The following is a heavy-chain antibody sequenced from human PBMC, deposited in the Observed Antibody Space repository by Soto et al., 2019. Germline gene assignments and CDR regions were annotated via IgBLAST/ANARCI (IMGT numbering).Heavy chain of an antibody. CDR3: ARDRVRFLEWAPDYYYGMDD. V-gene: IGHV4-34*01. CDR1: GGSFSGYY. J-gene: IGHJ6*01. Sequence: TGTLSLTWAVYGGSFSGYYWGWIRQPPGKGLEWIGEINHSGSTNYNPSLKSRVTISVDTSKNQFSLKLSSVTAADTAVYYCARDRVRFLEWAPDYYYGMDDCGQGTTVTVSS. D-gene: IGHD3-3*01. CDR2: INHSGST.